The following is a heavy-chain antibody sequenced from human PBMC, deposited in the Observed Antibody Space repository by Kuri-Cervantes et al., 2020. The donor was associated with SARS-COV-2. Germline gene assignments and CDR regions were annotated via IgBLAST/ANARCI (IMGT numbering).Heavy chain of an antibody. CDR1: GFTFSSYE. D-gene: IGHD3-16*01. J-gene: IGHJ3*02. V-gene: IGHV3-48*03. CDR3: ARDLWESGAFDI. Sequence: GGSRRLSCAASGFTFSSYEMNWVRQAPGKGLEWVSYISSSGSTIYYADSVKGRFTISRDHAKNSLYLQMNSLRAEDTAVYYCARDLWESGAFDIWGQGTMVTVSS. CDR2: ISSSGSTI.